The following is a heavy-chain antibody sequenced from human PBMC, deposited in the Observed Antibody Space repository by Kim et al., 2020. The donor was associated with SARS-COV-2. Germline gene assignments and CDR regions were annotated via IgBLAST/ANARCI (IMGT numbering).Heavy chain of an antibody. J-gene: IGHJ4*02. Sequence: GGSLRLSCAASGFTFSSYGMTWIRQAPGKGLQWVSAITGSGNTTYSAASVRGRFTISRDNSRNMLYLQMNSLRAEDTALYYCAKVRLASLYSNFDYWGQGTLVTVSS. CDR3: AKVRLASLYSNFDY. CDR1: GFTFSSYG. CDR2: ITGSGNTT. V-gene: IGHV3-23*01. D-gene: IGHD2-21*01.